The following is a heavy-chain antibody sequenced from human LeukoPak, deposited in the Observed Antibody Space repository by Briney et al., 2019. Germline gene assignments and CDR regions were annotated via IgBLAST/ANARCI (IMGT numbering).Heavy chain of an antibody. D-gene: IGHD3-22*01. V-gene: IGHV3-23*01. Sequence: PGGSLRLSCAASGFTFSSYAMSWVRQALGKGLEWVSAIYGSGGRKYYADSVKGRFTISRDNSKNTLYLQMNSLRAEDTAVYYCAKEWYYDSSGYYYLWGQGTLVTVSS. CDR2: IYGSGGRK. J-gene: IGHJ4*02. CDR1: GFTFSSYA. CDR3: AKEWYYDSSGYYYL.